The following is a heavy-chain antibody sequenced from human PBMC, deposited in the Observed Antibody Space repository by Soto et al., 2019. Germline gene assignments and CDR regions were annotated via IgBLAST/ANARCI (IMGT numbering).Heavy chain of an antibody. CDR1: GYTFTGYY. V-gene: IGHV1-2*02. Sequence: ASVKVSCKASGYTFTGYYIHWVRQASGQGIEWMGWIIPGSGGTEYAQKFQGRVTVTGDTSTSTVYMELSRLKYDDTAVYYCVSGNHVSSGLYLSGRCEPWGQGSRVIVAS. CDR3: VSGNHVSSGLYLSGRCEP. D-gene: IGHD3-22*01. CDR2: IIPGSGGT. J-gene: IGHJ5*02.